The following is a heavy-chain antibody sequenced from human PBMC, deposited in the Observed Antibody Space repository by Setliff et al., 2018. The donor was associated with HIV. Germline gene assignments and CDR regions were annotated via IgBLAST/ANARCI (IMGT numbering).Heavy chain of an antibody. CDR1: GFTLSNTY. V-gene: IGHV3-66*02. CDR3: TPTDYGGSDY. CDR2: LYGSGDT. J-gene: IGHJ4*02. Sequence: AGGSLRLSCAASGFTLSNTYMAWVRQAPGKRPEWVSTLYGSGDTYHADSVKGRFTLSRDTSKNTMFLQINSLRHEDTALDYCTPTDYGGSDYWGQGTLVTVSS. D-gene: IGHD3-10*01.